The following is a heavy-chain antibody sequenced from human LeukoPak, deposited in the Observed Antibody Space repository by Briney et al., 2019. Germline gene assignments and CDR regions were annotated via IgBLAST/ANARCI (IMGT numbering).Heavy chain of an antibody. CDR2: INHSGST. J-gene: IGHJ6*03. CDR1: GGSFSGYY. CDR3: ARAWGAAAGTGYYYMDV. Sequence: PSGTLSLTCAVSGGSFSGYYWSWIRQPPGKGLEWIGEINHSGSTNYNPSLKSRVTISVDTSKNQFSLKLSSVTAADTAVYYCARAWGAAAGTGYYYMDVWGKGTTVTVSS. V-gene: IGHV4-34*01. D-gene: IGHD6-13*01.